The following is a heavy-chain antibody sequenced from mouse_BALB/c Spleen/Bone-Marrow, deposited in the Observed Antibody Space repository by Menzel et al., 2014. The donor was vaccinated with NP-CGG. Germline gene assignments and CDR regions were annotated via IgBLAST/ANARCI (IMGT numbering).Heavy chain of an antibody. V-gene: IGHV1-54*01. J-gene: IGHJ2*01. CDR1: GYAFTSYL. D-gene: IGHD3-2*01. Sequence: VKLVESGAELVRPGTSVKVSCKASGYAFTSYLIEWIKQRPGQGLEWIGVINPGSGGANYNEKFKGKATLTADESSSTAYMQISSLTSDDSAVYFCAREWTARTPSYWGQGTALTVSS. CDR3: AREWTARTPSY. CDR2: INPGSGGA.